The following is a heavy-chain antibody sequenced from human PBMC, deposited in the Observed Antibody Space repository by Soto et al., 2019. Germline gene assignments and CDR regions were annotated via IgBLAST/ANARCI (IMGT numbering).Heavy chain of an antibody. J-gene: IGHJ4*02. V-gene: IGHV1-2*02. D-gene: IGHD1-26*01. Sequence: ASVKVSCKASGYTFTGYYMHWVRQAPGQGLEWMGWINPNSGGTNYAQKFQGRVIMTRDTSISTAYMELSRLRSDDTAVYYCAGVVVGATPTGNENWGQGTLVAVSS. CDR3: AGVVVGATPTGNEN. CDR1: GYTFTGYY. CDR2: INPNSGGT.